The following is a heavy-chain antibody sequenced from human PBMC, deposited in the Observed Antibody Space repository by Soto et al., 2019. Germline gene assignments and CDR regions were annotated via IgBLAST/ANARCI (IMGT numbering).Heavy chain of an antibody. D-gene: IGHD2-21*02. Sequence: ASVKVSCKASGYTFTSYAMHWVRQAPGQRLEWMGWINAGNGNTKYSQKFQGRVTITRDTSASTAYMELSSLRSEDTAVYYCARAGYCGGDCYSGTYYYYYGMDVWGQGTTVTVSS. J-gene: IGHJ6*02. V-gene: IGHV1-3*01. CDR3: ARAGYCGGDCYSGTYYYYYGMDV. CDR1: GYTFTSYA. CDR2: INAGNGNT.